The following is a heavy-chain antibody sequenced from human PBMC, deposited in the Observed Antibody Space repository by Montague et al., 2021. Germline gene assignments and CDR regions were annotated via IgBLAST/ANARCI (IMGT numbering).Heavy chain of an antibody. CDR2: INEDGSEK. CDR3: ARDRAAAGS. Sequence: SLRLSCAASGITFDYYWMSWVRQAPGKGLEWVANINEDGSEKNYVDSVRGRFSISRDNTKNSLYLQMSSLRVEDTAVYYCARDRAAAGSWGHGTLVIVSS. V-gene: IGHV3-7*01. D-gene: IGHD6-13*01. J-gene: IGHJ5*01. CDR1: GITFDYYW.